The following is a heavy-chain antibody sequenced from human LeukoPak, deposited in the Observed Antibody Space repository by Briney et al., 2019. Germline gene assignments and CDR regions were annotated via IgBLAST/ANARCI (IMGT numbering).Heavy chain of an antibody. Sequence: GESRKISCKGSGYSFTSYWIAWVRQLPGKGLEWMGIIHPGDSDTRYSPSFEGQVTISADKSISTAYLQWSSLEASDTAMYYCARLYCTGGTCFDPWGQGNLVTVSS. D-gene: IGHD2-8*02. CDR2: IHPGDSDT. CDR1: GYSFTSYW. CDR3: ARLYCTGGTCFDP. V-gene: IGHV5-51*01. J-gene: IGHJ5*02.